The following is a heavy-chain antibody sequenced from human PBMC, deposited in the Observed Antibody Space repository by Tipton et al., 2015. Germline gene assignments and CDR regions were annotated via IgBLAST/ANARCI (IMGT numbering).Heavy chain of an antibody. J-gene: IGHJ4*02. CDR3: ASPSLPHDRGDYFFQS. D-gene: IGHD2-21*02. Sequence: TLSLTCAVSGGSISSTNWWTWVRQPPGKGLEWIGEISQSGNTNYNPSLKSRVTISADKSKNQFSLNLKSVTAADTAVYYCASPSLPHDRGDYFFQSWGQGSLVTVSS. V-gene: IGHV4-4*02. CDR2: ISQSGNT. CDR1: GGSISSTNW.